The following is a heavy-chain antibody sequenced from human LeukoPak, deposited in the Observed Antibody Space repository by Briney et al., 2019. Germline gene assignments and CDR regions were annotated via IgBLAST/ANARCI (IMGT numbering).Heavy chain of an antibody. V-gene: IGHV3-30*18. CDR1: GFTFSSYG. D-gene: IGHD2-2*01. J-gene: IGHJ6*02. CDR3: AKDGRYCSSTSCYWDYYYYYGMDV. CDR2: ISYDGSNK. Sequence: GGSLRLSCAASGFTFSSYGMHWVRQAPGKGLEWVAVISYDGSNKYYADSVKGRFTISRDNSKNTLYLQMNSLRAEDTAVYYCAKDGRYCSSTSCYWDYYYYYGMDVWGQGTTVTVSS.